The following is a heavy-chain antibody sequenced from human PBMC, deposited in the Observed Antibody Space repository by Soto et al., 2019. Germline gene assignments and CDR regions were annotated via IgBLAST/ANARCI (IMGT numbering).Heavy chain of an antibody. J-gene: IGHJ6*02. CDR3: AREGVQHGSGPYYYYGMDV. CDR2: ISSSSSYI. D-gene: IGHD3-10*01. Sequence: GGSLRLSCAASRFTFSSYSMNWVRQAPGKGLEWVSSISSSSSYIYYADSVKGRFTISGDNAKNSLYLQMNSLRAEDTAVYYCAREGVQHGSGPYYYYGMDVWGQGTTVTVSS. V-gene: IGHV3-21*01. CDR1: RFTFSSYS.